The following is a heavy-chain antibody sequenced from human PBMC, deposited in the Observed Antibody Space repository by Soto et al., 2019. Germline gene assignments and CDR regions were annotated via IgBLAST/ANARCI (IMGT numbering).Heavy chain of an antibody. Sequence: EVQLVESGGGLVQPGRSLRLSCAASGFTFDDYAMHWVRQAPGKGLEWVSGISWNSGSIGYADSVKGQFTISRDNAKNSLYLQMNSLRAEDTALYYCAKDRVAVARAAAFDYWGQGTLVTVSS. D-gene: IGHD6-19*01. CDR3: AKDRVAVARAAAFDY. CDR2: ISWNSGSI. V-gene: IGHV3-9*01. J-gene: IGHJ4*02. CDR1: GFTFDDYA.